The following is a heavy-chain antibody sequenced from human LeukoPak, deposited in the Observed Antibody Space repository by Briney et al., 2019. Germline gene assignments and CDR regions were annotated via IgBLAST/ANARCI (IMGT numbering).Heavy chain of an antibody. CDR1: GFTFSVFW. J-gene: IGHJ4*02. CDR2: IKQDGSEK. Sequence: PGGSLRLSFAASGFTFSVFWMSWVRQAPGKGLEWVANIKQDGSEKYYVDSVKGRFTISRDNDNNSMYLQINSLRAEDTAVYYCARYHGGYFAYWGQGTLVTVSS. CDR3: ARYHGGYFAY. V-gene: IGHV3-7*01. D-gene: IGHD2-15*01.